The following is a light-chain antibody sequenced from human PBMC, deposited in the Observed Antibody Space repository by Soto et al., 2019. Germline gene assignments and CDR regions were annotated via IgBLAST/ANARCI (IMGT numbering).Light chain of an antibody. J-gene: IGKJ1*01. Sequence: ESVLTQSPGTLYLSPGEVATLFCRASQSVSSSSLAWYQRKPGQAPRLLMYDTSSRATGIPDRFSGSGSGTDFILTISRLEPEDFAVYYCQQYGSSPWTFGQGTKVDI. V-gene: IGKV3-20*01. CDR1: QSVSSSS. CDR2: DTS. CDR3: QQYGSSPWT.